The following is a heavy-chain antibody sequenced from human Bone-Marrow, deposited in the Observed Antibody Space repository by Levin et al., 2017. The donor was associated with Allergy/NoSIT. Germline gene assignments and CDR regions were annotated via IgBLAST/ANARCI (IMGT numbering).Heavy chain of an antibody. D-gene: IGHD4-11*01. CDR1: GYNFTSYW. CDR2: FNPVDSDT. CDR3: ARHLYSYSWAHDFDH. Sequence: LGESLKISCKGSGYNFTSYWIGWVRQMPGKGLELMGIFNPVDSDTRHSPSFQGQVTMSADKSITTAYLQWSSLKASDTAIYYCARHLYSYSWAHDFDHWGQGTLVTVSS. J-gene: IGHJ4*02. V-gene: IGHV5-51*01.